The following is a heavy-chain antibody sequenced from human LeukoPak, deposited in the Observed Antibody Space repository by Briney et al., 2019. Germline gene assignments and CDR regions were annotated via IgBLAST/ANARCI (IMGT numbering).Heavy chain of an antibody. J-gene: IGHJ5*02. CDR3: ARGRDYGDYNWFDP. Sequence: SETLSLTCTVSGGTISSYYWNWIRQPPGKGLEWIGYIHYSGSTKYNPSLKSRVTISVDTSKNQFSLKLSSVTAADTAVYYCARGRDYGDYNWFDPWGQGTLVTVSS. V-gene: IGHV4-59*12. CDR1: GGTISSYY. CDR2: IHYSGST. D-gene: IGHD4-17*01.